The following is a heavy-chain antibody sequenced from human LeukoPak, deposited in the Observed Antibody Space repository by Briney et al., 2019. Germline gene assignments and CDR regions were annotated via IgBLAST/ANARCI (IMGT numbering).Heavy chain of an antibody. CDR3: ARRVTYYYMDV. V-gene: IGHV1-46*01. CDR1: GYTFTGYY. Sequence: VSVKVSCKASGYTFTGYYMHWVRQAPGQGLEWMGIINPSGGSTSYAQKFQGRVTMTRDTSTSTVYMELSSLRSEDTAVYYCARRVTYYYMDVWGKGTTVTISS. J-gene: IGHJ6*03. CDR2: INPSGGST.